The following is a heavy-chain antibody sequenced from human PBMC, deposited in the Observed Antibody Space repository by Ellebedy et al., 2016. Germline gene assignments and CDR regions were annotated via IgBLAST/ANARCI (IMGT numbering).Heavy chain of an antibody. CDR1: GGSISSGGYY. Sequence: SETLSLXXTVSGGSISSGGYYWSWIRQHPGKGLEWIGYIYYSGSTYYNPSLKSRVTISVDTSKNQFSLKLSSVTAADTAVYYCASGDGYNYDYFDYWGQGTLVTVSS. CDR3: ASGDGYNYDYFDY. V-gene: IGHV4-31*03. D-gene: IGHD5-24*01. J-gene: IGHJ4*02. CDR2: IYYSGST.